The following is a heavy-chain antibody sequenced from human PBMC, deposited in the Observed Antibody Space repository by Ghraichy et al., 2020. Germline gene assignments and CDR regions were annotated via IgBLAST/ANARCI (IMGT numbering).Heavy chain of an antibody. CDR1: GFTFSVYT. D-gene: IGHD5-12*01. V-gene: IGHV3-21*01. J-gene: IGHJ6*02. Sequence: GGSLRLSCAASGFTFSVYTINWVRQAPGKGLEWVSSIRSTSSRIYLADSLKGRFTISRDNAKNALYLQMNSLRAEDTAVYYCARARGYSGYDPIGHYYGMDVWGQGTTVIVSS. CDR3: ARARGYSGYDPIGHYYGMDV. CDR2: IRSTSSRI.